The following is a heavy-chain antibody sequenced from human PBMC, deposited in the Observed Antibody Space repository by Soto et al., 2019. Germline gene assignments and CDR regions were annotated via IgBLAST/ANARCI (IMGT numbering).Heavy chain of an antibody. D-gene: IGHD3-22*01. J-gene: IGHJ5*02. Sequence: SETLSLTCAVSGYSISSGYYWGWIRQPPGKGLDWIGSIYHSGSTYYNPSLKSRVTISVDTSKNHVSLILNSVTAADTAVYYCARVGPWVPYYYDSSPYTFENWFDPWGQGTLVTVSS. CDR2: IYHSGST. V-gene: IGHV4-38-2*01. CDR1: GYSISSGYY. CDR3: ARVGPWVPYYYDSSPYTFENWFDP.